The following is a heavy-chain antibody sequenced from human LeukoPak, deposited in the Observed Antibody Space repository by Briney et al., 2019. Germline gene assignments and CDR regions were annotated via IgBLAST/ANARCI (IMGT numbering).Heavy chain of an antibody. J-gene: IGHJ4*02. D-gene: IGHD1-7*01. Sequence: SGGSLRLSCASSGFTFRRYDMNWVRQAPGKGLEWVSAISGSADSTYYADSVKGQFAISRDNSKNTLYLQMNSLRAEDTAVYFCAKDRARGGTTDFDYWGQGTLVTVSS. CDR1: GFTFRRYD. CDR2: ISGSADST. CDR3: AKDRARGGTTDFDY. V-gene: IGHV3-23*01.